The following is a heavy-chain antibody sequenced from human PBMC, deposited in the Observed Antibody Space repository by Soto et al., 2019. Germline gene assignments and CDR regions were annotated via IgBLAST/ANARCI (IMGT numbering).Heavy chain of an antibody. Sequence: KVACKASGGTFSSYVISWVRQAPGQGLEWMGGIIPMFDTTYYAQNFQGRVTITADESTSTAYMELSSLRSEDSAVYYCARTNPTSGYFYFDYWGQGTLVTVPS. D-gene: IGHD5-12*01. CDR2: IIPMFDTT. J-gene: IGHJ4*02. CDR3: ARTNPTSGYFYFDY. CDR1: GGTFSSYV. V-gene: IGHV1-69*01.